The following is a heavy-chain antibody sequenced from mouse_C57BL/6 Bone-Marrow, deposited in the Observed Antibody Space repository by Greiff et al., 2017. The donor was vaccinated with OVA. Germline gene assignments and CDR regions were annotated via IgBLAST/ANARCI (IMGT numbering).Heavy chain of an antibody. J-gene: IGHJ1*03. Sequence: EVKLMESGGGLVQPGGSLKLSCAASGFTFSDYYMYWVRQTPEKRLEWVAYISNGGGSTYYPDTVKGRFTISRDNAKNTLYLQMSRLKSEDTAMYHCARHGYGSSYWYFDVWGTGTTVTVSS. V-gene: IGHV5-12*01. CDR3: ARHGYGSSYWYFDV. CDR1: GFTFSDYY. D-gene: IGHD1-1*01. CDR2: ISNGGGST.